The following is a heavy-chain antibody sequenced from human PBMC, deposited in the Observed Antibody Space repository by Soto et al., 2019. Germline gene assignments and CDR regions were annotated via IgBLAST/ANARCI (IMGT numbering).Heavy chain of an antibody. CDR1: GFTFSSYA. Sequence: QVQLVESGGGVVQPGRSLRLSCAASGFTFSSYAMHWVRQAPGKGLEWVAVISYDGSNKYYADSVKGRFTISRDNSKNTLYLQMNSLRAEDTAVYYCARDSDGPGSPYYYYGMDVW. D-gene: IGHD3-10*01. V-gene: IGHV3-30-3*01. CDR3: ARDSDGPGSPYYYYGMDV. CDR2: ISYDGSNK. J-gene: IGHJ6*01.